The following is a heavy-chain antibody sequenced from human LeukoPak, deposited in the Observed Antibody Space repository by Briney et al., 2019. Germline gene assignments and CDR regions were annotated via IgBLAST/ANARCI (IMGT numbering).Heavy chain of an antibody. Sequence: PGGSLSLSCAASGFTFSSYGMHWVRQAPGKGLEWILFIRYDGSNKYYADSVKGRFTISRDNSKNTLCLQMNSLRAEDTAMYYCARQAAGSFDYWGQGTLVTVSS. CDR2: IRYDGSNK. D-gene: IGHD6-13*01. CDR3: ARQAAGSFDY. V-gene: IGHV3-30*02. J-gene: IGHJ4*02. CDR1: GFTFSSYG.